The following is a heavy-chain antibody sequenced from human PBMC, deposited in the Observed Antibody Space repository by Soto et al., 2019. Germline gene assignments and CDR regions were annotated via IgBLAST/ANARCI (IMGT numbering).Heavy chain of an antibody. CDR1: GFTFSSYA. D-gene: IGHD2-15*01. CDR3: AKRRGAGGHFDY. J-gene: IGHJ4*02. Sequence: DVQLLESGGGLVQPEGSLRLSCAASGFTFSSYAMGWVRQGPGKGLEWVAVVSIGGSTHYADSVRGRFTTSRDNSKNTLSLQMNSLTAEDRDVYFCAKRRGAGGHFDYWGQGALVTVSS. CDR2: VSIGGST. V-gene: IGHV3-23*01.